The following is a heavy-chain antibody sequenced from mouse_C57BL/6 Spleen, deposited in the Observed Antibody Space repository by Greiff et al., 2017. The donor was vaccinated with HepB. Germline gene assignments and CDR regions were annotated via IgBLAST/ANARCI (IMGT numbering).Heavy chain of an antibody. CDR3: ARGGWLLQYYYAMDY. D-gene: IGHD2-3*01. Sequence: ESGPGLVKPSQSLSLTCSVTGYSITSGYYWNWIRQFPGNKLEWMGYISYDGSNNYNPSLKNRISITRDTSKNQFFLKLNSVTTEDTATYYCARGGWLLQYYYAMDYWGQGTSVTVSS. CDR2: ISYDGSN. CDR1: GYSITSGYY. J-gene: IGHJ4*01. V-gene: IGHV3-6*01.